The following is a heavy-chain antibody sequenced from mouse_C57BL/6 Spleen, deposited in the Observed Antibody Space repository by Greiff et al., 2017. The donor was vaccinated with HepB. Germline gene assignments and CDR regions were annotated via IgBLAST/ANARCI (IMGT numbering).Heavy chain of an antibody. CDR2: IYPRDGST. Sequence: VQLVESGPELVKPGASVKLSCKASGYTFTSYDINWVKQRPGQGLEWIGWIYPRDGSTKYNEKFKGKATLTVDTSSSTAYMELHSLTSEDSAVYFCALLLRSGYFDVWGTGTTVTVSS. V-gene: IGHV1-85*01. D-gene: IGHD1-1*01. J-gene: IGHJ1*03. CDR3: ALLLRSGYFDV. CDR1: GYTFTSYD.